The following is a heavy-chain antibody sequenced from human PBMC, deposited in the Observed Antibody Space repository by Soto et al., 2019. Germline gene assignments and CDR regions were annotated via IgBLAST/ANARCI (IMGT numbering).Heavy chain of an antibody. CDR2: INPNSGGT. J-gene: IGHJ6*02. D-gene: IGHD6-6*01. Sequence: ASVKVSCKASGYTFTGYYMHWVRQAPGQGLEWMGWINPNSGGTNYAQKFQGWVTMTRDTSISTAYMELSRLRSDDTAVYYCARDLSSSSSLPYYYGMDVWGQGTTVTVSS. CDR1: GYTFTGYY. V-gene: IGHV1-2*04. CDR3: ARDLSSSSSLPYYYGMDV.